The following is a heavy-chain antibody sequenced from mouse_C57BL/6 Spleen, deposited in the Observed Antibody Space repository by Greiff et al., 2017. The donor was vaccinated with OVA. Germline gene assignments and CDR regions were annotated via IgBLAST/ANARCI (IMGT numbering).Heavy chain of an antibody. V-gene: IGHV5-17*01. J-gene: IGHJ3*01. Sequence: EVQLVESGGGLVKPGGSLKLSCAASGYTFSDYGMHWVRQAPEKGLEWVAYISSGSSTTYYADTVKGRFTISRDNAKSTLFLQMTSLRSEDTAVYYCAREGNPAWFAYWGQGTLVTVSA. CDR1: GYTFSDYG. D-gene: IGHD2-1*01. CDR3: AREGNPAWFAY. CDR2: ISSGSSTT.